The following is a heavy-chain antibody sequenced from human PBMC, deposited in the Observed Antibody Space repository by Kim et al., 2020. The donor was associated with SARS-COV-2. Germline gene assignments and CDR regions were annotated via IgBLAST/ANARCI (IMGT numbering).Heavy chain of an antibody. Sequence: SETLSLTCTVSGGSISSYYWSWIRQPPGKGLEWIGYIYYSGSTNYNPSLKSRVTISVDTSKNQFSLKLSSVTAADTAVYYCARDTGYSSGWPWYFDLWGRGTLVTVSS. J-gene: IGHJ2*01. V-gene: IGHV4-59*13. CDR1: GGSISSYY. D-gene: IGHD6-19*01. CDR3: ARDTGYSSGWPWYFDL. CDR2: IYYSGST.